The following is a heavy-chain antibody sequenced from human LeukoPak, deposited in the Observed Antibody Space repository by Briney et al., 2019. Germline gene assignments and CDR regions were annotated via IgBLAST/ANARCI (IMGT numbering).Heavy chain of an antibody. CDR2: ISSSGSTI. CDR1: GFTFSDYY. V-gene: IGHV3-11*01. Sequence: GGSLRLSCAASGFTFSDYYMSWIRQAPGKGLEWVSYISSSGSTIYYADSVKGRFTISRNNAKNSLHLQMNSLRAEDTAVYYCARGGYYDSSRDGNAFDIWGQGTMVTVSS. D-gene: IGHD3-22*01. J-gene: IGHJ3*02. CDR3: ARGGYYDSSRDGNAFDI.